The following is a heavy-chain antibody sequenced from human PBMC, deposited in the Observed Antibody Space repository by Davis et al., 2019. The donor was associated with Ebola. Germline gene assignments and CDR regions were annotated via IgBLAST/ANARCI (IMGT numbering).Heavy chain of an antibody. J-gene: IGHJ6*02. CDR2: ISYDGSNK. CDR1: GFTFSSYG. D-gene: IGHD3-10*01. CDR3: AKVFQKRFSKAQRITMVRGVIITPYGMDV. Sequence: PGGSLRLSCAASGFTFSSYGMHWVRQAPGKGLEWVAVISYDGSNKYYADSVKGRFTISRDNSKNTLYLQMNSLRAEDTAVYYCAKVFQKRFSKAQRITMVRGVIITPYGMDVWGQGTTVTVSS. V-gene: IGHV3-30*18.